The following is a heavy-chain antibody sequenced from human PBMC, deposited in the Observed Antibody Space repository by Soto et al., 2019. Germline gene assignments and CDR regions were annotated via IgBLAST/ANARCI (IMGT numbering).Heavy chain of an antibody. CDR1: GGSISSYY. D-gene: IGHD3-10*01. J-gene: IGHJ4*02. Sequence: SETLSLTCTVSGGSISSYYWSWIRQPPGKGLEWIGYIYYSGSTNYNPSPKSRVTISVDTSKNQFSLKLSSVTAADTAVYYCASMVRGVIVDYWGQGTLVTVSS. CDR2: IYYSGST. V-gene: IGHV4-59*01. CDR3: ASMVRGVIVDY.